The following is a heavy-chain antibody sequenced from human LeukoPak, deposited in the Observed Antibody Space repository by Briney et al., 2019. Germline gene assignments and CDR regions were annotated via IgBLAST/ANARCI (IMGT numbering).Heavy chain of an antibody. J-gene: IGHJ4*02. D-gene: IGHD2-15*01. CDR2: ITGTADGGTT. Sequence: GGSLRLSCAGSGFIFSHAWMGWVRQAPGKGLEWVGRITGTADGGTTDYAAPVEGRFTISRDDSEKTLYLQMNSLKIGDTAIYYCTTDVVNVWWEVLPTSATQGNWGPGTLVTVSS. CDR1: GFIFSHAW. V-gene: IGHV3-15*05. CDR3: TTDVVNVWWEVLPTSATQGN.